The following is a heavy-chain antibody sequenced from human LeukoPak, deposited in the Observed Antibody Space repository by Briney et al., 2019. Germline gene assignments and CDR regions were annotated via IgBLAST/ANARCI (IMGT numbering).Heavy chain of an antibody. CDR2: INPNSGGT. CDR1: GYTFTGYY. J-gene: IGHJ3*02. V-gene: IGHV1-2*02. Sequence: ASVKVSCKASGYTFTGYYMHWVRQAPGQGLEWMGWINPNSGGTNYAQKLQGRVTMTRDTSISTAYMELSRLRSDDTAVYYCARVGYYYDSSGYSAGYAFDIWGQGTMVTVSS. D-gene: IGHD3-22*01. CDR3: ARVGYYYDSSGYSAGYAFDI.